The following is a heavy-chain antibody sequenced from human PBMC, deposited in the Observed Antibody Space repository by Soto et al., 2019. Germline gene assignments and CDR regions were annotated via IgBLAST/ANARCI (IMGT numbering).Heavy chain of an antibody. J-gene: IGHJ4*02. CDR3: AKERLGRGADY. Sequence: EVQLLESGGGLVQPGGSLRLSCAASGFTFSSYAMSWVRQTPGKGLEWVSTISGGGGNTYYPDYVKGRFTITRDNSTDTVYLRMNSVRAEDTAIYYCAKERLGRGADYWGQGALVTVTS. CDR1: GFTFSSYA. CDR2: ISGGGGNT. V-gene: IGHV3-23*01.